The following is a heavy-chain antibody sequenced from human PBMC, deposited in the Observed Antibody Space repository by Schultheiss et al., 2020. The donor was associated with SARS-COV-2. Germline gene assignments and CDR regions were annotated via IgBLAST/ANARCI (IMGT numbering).Heavy chain of an antibody. V-gene: IGHV3-9*01. Sequence: SLKISCAASGFTFDDYAMHWVRQAPGKGLEWVSGISWNSGSIGYADSVKGRFTISRDNSKNTLYLQMNSLRAEDTAVYYCAKDVGIAVAVSVDWGQGTLVTVSS. D-gene: IGHD6-19*01. J-gene: IGHJ4*02. CDR3: AKDVGIAVAVSVD. CDR2: ISWNSGSI. CDR1: GFTFDDYA.